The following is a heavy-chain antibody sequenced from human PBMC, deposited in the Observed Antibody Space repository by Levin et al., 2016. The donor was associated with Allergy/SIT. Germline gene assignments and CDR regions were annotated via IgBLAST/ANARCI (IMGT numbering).Heavy chain of an antibody. Sequence: SETLSLTCTVSGGSISRYYWSWIRQPPGKGLEWIGYIYYSGNTNYNPSLKSRVTISEDTSKNQFSLKLSSVTAADTAVYYCARGGNIMGATVYYYGMDVWGQGTTVTVSS. CDR1: GGSISRYY. CDR3: ARGGNIMGATVYYYGMDV. V-gene: IGHV4-59*01. J-gene: IGHJ6*02. CDR2: IYYSGNT. D-gene: IGHD1-26*01.